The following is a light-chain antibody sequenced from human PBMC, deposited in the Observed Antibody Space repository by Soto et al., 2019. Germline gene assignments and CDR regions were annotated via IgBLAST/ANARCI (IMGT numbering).Light chain of an antibody. V-gene: IGKV1-5*01. CDR2: DAS. CDR1: QSVSTR. CDR3: QQYNSYPYT. J-gene: IGKJ5*01. Sequence: DIHMTQSPSTLSASLVHIVTITCRDSQSVSTRLAWYQQKPGKSPKVLIYDASSWAGGVPSRFTGSGSGTEFTLTINSLQPDDFATYYCQQYNSYPYTFGQGTRLEI.